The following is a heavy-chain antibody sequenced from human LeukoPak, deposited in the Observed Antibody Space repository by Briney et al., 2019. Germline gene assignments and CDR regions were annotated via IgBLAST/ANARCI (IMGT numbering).Heavy chain of an antibody. CDR2: MNPNSGNT. CDR1: GYTFTSYY. J-gene: IGHJ4*02. Sequence: ASVKVSCKASGYTFTSYYMHWVRQATGQGLEWMGWMNPNSGNTGYAQKLQGRVTMTTDTSTSTAYMELRSLRSDDTAVYYCARVGGQYCSSTSCFDYWGQGTLVTVSS. CDR3: ARVGGQYCSSTSCFDY. V-gene: IGHV1-8*02. D-gene: IGHD2-2*01.